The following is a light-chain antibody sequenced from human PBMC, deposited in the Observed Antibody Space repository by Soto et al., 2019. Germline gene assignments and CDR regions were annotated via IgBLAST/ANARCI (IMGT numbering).Light chain of an antibody. CDR2: GAS. V-gene: IGLV2-14*01. CDR1: SSDVGGYNY. CDR3: SSYTSGTTVV. J-gene: IGLJ1*01. Sequence: QSVLTQPASVSGSPGQSITISCTGTSSDVGGYNYVSWYQQEPGKAPKLMICGASNRPSGVSNRFSGSKSGNTASLTISGLQAEDEADYYCSSYTSGTTVVFGTGTKVTVL.